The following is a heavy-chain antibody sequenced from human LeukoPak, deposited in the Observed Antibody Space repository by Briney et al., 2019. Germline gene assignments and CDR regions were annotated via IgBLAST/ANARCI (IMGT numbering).Heavy chain of an antibody. CDR2: ISSSSSSTI. CDR1: GFTFSSYS. Sequence: PGGSLRLSCAASGFTFSSYSMNWVRQAPGKGLEWVSYISSSSSSTIYYADSVKGRFTISRDNAKNSLYLQMNSLRDEDTAVYYCARIDSSSWYGDLAYWGQGTLVTVSS. V-gene: IGHV3-48*02. CDR3: ARIDSSSWYGDLAY. J-gene: IGHJ4*02. D-gene: IGHD6-13*01.